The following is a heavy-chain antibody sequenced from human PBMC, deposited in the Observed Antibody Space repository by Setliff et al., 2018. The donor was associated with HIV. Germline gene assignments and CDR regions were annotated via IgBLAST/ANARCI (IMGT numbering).Heavy chain of an antibody. CDR1: GYTFTSYY. CDR2: INPSSGST. V-gene: IGHV1-46*01. D-gene: IGHD6-6*01. Sequence: GASEVSCKASGYTFTSYYMHWVRQAPGQGLEWMGIINPSSGSTTYAQKFQGRVTMTRDTSTSTVYMELSSLRSEDTAVYYCARDPAPSSSASYFQHWGQGTPVTVSS. CDR3: ARDPAPSSSASYFQH. J-gene: IGHJ1*01.